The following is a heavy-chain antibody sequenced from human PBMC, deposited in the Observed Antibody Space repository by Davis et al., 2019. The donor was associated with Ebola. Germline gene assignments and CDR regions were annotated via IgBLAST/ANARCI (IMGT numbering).Heavy chain of an antibody. Sequence: GESLKISCTASGFTVSSNHMSWVRQAPGKGLEWVSVIYDQSTAYADAVRGRFIISRDKSNNTLYPEMSSLRVDDTAVYYCARDAFSLSRYDTEDHWGQGTLVTVSS. CDR2: IYDQST. D-gene: IGHD3-9*01. CDR3: ARDAFSLSRYDTEDH. J-gene: IGHJ4*02. V-gene: IGHV3-53*05. CDR1: GFTVSSNH.